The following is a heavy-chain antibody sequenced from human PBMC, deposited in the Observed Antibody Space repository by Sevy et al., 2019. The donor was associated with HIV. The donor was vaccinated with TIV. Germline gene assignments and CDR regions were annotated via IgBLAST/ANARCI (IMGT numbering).Heavy chain of an antibody. CDR1: GFTFSDYY. CDR3: ARSRSNYADYHFDY. J-gene: IGHJ4*02. D-gene: IGHD4-17*01. V-gene: IGHV3-11*06. CDR2: ISSGSSYT. Sequence: KAAGSLRLSCAVSGFTFSDYYMTWIRQSPGKGLEWVSYISSGSSYTNYADSVKGRFTISRDNAKNSLYLEIHTLRPEDTAVYYCARSRSNYADYHFDYWGQGTVVTVSS.